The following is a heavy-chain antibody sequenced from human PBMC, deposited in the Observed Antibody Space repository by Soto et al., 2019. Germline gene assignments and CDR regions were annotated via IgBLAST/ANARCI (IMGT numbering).Heavy chain of an antibody. Sequence: ASVKVSCKASGYTFISYGISWVRQAPGKGLEWLGWISTSNGNTNYAQEVQGRVTMTRDTSTTTAYMELTSLRSDDTAVYYCARDRYCSSTSCFYYYHYGMDVWGQGTTVTVSS. CDR2: ISTSNGNT. CDR3: ARDRYCSSTSCFYYYHYGMDV. CDR1: GYTFISYG. V-gene: IGHV1-18*04. J-gene: IGHJ6*02. D-gene: IGHD2-2*01.